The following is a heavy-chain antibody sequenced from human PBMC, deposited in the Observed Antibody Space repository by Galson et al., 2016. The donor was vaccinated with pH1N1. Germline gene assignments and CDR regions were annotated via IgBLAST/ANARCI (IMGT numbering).Heavy chain of an antibody. Sequence: QSGAEVKKSGESLKISCKVSGYSFTTSWIGWVRQMPGKGLEWMGIIYPGDSDAIYSPSFEGQVTMPVDKSISTAYLQWTTLKASDTALYFCARHENYGSRSLDYWGQGTLVTVSS. D-gene: IGHD3-10*01. CDR1: GYSFTTSW. V-gene: IGHV5-51*01. CDR3: ARHENYGSRSLDY. CDR2: IYPGDSDA. J-gene: IGHJ4*02.